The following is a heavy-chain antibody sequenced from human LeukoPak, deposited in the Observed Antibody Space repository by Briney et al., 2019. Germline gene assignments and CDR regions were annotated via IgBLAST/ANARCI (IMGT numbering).Heavy chain of an antibody. CDR1: GYTFTSYD. CDR2: INPNSGGT. D-gene: IGHD4-11*01. CDR3: ARDLSNDNWFDP. V-gene: IGHV1-2*02. J-gene: IGHJ5*02. Sequence: GASVKVSCKASGYTFTSYDINWVRQATGQGLEWMGWINPNSGGTNYAQKFQGRVTMTRDTSISTAYMELSRLRSDDTAVYYCARDLSNDNWFDPWGQGTLVAVSS.